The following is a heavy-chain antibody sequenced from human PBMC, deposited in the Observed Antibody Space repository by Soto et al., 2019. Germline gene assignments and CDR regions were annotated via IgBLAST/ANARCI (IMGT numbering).Heavy chain of an antibody. D-gene: IGHD3-22*01. CDR1: GFTFSSYA. Sequence: VQLVESGGGVVQPGRSLRLSCAASGFTFSSYAMHWIRQAPGKGLEWVSYISSSGSTIYYADSVKGRFTISRDNAKNSLYLQMNSLRAEDTAVYYCARDLGVITNYGMDVWGQGTTVTVSS. CDR3: ARDLGVITNYGMDV. CDR2: ISSSGSTI. V-gene: IGHV3-48*04. J-gene: IGHJ6*02.